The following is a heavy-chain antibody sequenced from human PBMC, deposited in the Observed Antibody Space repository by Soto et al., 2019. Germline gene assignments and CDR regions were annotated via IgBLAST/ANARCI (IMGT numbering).Heavy chain of an antibody. CDR1: GFTFSSYE. CDR2: ISSSGSTI. J-gene: IGHJ6*02. Sequence: GGSLRLSCAASGFTFSSYEMNWVRQAPGKGLEWVSYISSSGSTIYYADSVKGRFTISRDNAKNSLYLQMNSLRAEDTAVYYCAGRGYCSGGSCYSYYYYYYGMDVWGQGTTVTVSS. CDR3: AGRGYCSGGSCYSYYYYYYGMDV. D-gene: IGHD2-15*01. V-gene: IGHV3-48*03.